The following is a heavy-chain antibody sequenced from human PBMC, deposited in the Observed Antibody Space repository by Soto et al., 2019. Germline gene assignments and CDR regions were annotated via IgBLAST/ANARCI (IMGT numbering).Heavy chain of an antibody. CDR3: ARASSPTRAVAGIGEY. V-gene: IGHV1-18*01. CDR1: GYTFTSYG. CDR2: ISAYNGNT. J-gene: IGHJ4*02. D-gene: IGHD6-19*01. Sequence: ASVKVSCKASGYTFTSYGISWVRQAPGQGLEWMGWISAYNGNTNYAQKLQGRVTMTTDTSTSTAYMELRSLRSDDTAVYYCARASSPTRAVAGIGEYWGQGTLVTVSS.